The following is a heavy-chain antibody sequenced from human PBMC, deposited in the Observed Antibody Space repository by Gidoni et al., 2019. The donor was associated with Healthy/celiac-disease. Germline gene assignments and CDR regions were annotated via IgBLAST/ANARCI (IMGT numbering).Heavy chain of an antibody. CDR3: ARSITMVRGAADY. CDR1: GGSFSGYY. V-gene: IGHV4-34*01. J-gene: IGHJ4*02. Sequence: QVQLQQWGAGLLKPSATLSLTCAVYGGSFSGYYWSWIRQPPGKGLEWIGEINHSGSTNYNPSLKSRVTISVDTSKNQFSLKLSSVTAADTAVYYCARSITMVRGAADYWGQGTLVTVSS. CDR2: INHSGST. D-gene: IGHD3-10*01.